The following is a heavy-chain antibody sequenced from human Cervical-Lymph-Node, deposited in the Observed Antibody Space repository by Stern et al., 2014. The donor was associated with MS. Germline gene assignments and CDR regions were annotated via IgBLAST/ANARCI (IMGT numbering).Heavy chain of an antibody. J-gene: IGHJ5*02. CDR2: ISSSSSYI. V-gene: IGHV3-21*01. CDR1: GFTFSSYS. CDR3: ARDRITMVRGVIP. D-gene: IGHD3-10*01. Sequence: EVQLLESGGGLVKPGGSLRLSCAASGFTFSSYSMNWVRQAPGKGLEWVSSISSSSSYIYYADSVKGRFTISRDNAKNSLYLQMNSLRAEDTAVYYCARDRITMVRGVIPWGQGTLVTVSS.